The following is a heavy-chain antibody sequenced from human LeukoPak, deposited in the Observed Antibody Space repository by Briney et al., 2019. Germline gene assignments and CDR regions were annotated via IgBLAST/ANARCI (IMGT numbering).Heavy chain of an antibody. CDR1: GFTFSSYA. CDR2: ITGSGGST. Sequence: GGSLRLSCAASGFTFSSYAISWVRQAPGKGLEWVSAITGSGGSTYYADSVKGRFTISRDNSKNTSYLQMNSPRGDDTAVYYCAKALYENWGQGTLVTVSS. J-gene: IGHJ4*02. V-gene: IGHV3-23*01. CDR3: AKALYEN. D-gene: IGHD5/OR15-5a*01.